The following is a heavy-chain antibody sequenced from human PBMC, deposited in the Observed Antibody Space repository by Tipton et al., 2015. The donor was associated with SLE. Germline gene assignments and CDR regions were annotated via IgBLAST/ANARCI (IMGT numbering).Heavy chain of an antibody. CDR3: ARGSRGFDDFWSGYPLGNWFDP. D-gene: IGHD3-3*01. J-gene: IGHJ5*02. V-gene: IGHV4-59*01. CDR2: IYDSGST. Sequence: TLSLTCTVSGASIRTFYWSWIRQPPGKGLEWIGSIYDSGSTNYNPSLTSRVTISIDTSKNHFSLKLTSVTAADTAIYYCARGSRGFDDFWSGYPLGNWFDPWGQGTLVTVSS. CDR1: GASIRTFY.